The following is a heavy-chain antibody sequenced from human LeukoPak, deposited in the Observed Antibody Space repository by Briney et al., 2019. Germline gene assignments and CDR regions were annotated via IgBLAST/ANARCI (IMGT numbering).Heavy chain of an antibody. Sequence: ASVKVSCKGSGYTLTELSMHWVRQAPGKGLEWMGGFDPEDGETIYAQKFQGRVTMTEDTSTDTAYMELSSMRSEDTAVYYCATKSYYYDSSGYYYWGQGTLVTVSS. D-gene: IGHD3-22*01. J-gene: IGHJ4*02. CDR1: GYTLTELS. CDR2: FDPEDGET. CDR3: ATKSYYYDSSGYYY. V-gene: IGHV1-24*01.